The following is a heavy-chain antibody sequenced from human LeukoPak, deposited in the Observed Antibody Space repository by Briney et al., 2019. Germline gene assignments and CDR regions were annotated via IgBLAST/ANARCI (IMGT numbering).Heavy chain of an antibody. CDR2: IYTSGST. D-gene: IGHD2-2*02. J-gene: IGHJ6*02. V-gene: IGHV4-4*07. Sequence: SETLSLTCTVSGGSISSYYWSWIRQPAGKGLEWIGRIYTSGSTNYNPSLKSRVTMSVDTSKNQFSLKLSSVTAADTAVYYCARAPLYTIAPYYYGMDVWGQGTTVTVTS. CDR3: ARAPLYTIAPYYYGMDV. CDR1: GGSISSYY.